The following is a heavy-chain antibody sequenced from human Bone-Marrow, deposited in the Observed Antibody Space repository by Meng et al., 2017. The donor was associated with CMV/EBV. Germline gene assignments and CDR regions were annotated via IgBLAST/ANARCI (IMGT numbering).Heavy chain of an antibody. Sequence: SETLSLTCTVSGGSISSYYWSWIRQPPGKGLEWIGYIYYSGSTNYNPSLKSRVTISVDTSKNQFSLKLSSVTAADTAVYYCARDSPPYGSGSYYSPAHYGMDVWGQGTTVTVSS. D-gene: IGHD3-10*01. CDR2: IYYSGST. V-gene: IGHV4-59*12. CDR3: ARDSPPYGSGSYYSPAHYGMDV. J-gene: IGHJ6*02. CDR1: GGSISSYY.